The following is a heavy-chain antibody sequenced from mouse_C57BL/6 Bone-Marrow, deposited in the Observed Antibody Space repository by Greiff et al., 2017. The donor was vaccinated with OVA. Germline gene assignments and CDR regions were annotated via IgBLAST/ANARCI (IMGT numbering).Heavy chain of an antibody. CDR1: GYTFTSYG. J-gene: IGHJ3*01. CDR2: IYPRSGNT. Sequence: VHLVESGAELARPGASVKLSCKASGYTFTSYGISWVKQRTGQGLEWIGEIYPRSGNTYYTEKFKGKATLTADKSSSTAYMELRSLTSEDSAVYFGARKDYGGSYGCADWGQGTLVTVSA. V-gene: IGHV1-81*01. D-gene: IGHD1-1*01. CDR3: ARKDYGGSYGCAD.